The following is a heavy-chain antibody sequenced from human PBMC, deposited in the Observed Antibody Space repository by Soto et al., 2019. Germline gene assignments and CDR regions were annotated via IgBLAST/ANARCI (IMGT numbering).Heavy chain of an antibody. D-gene: IGHD3-3*01. J-gene: IGHJ6*02. CDR3: AKDMYYDFWSGYYREVPRCGMDV. CDR1: GFTFSSYG. Sequence: GGSLRLSCAASGFTFSSYGMHWVRQAPGKGLEWVAVISYDGSNKYYADSVKGRFTISRDNSKNTLYLQMNSLRAEDTAVYYCAKDMYYDFWSGYYREVPRCGMDVWGQGTTVTVSS. V-gene: IGHV3-30*18. CDR2: ISYDGSNK.